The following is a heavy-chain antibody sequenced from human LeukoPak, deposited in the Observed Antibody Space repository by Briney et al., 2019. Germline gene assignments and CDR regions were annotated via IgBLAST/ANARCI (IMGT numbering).Heavy chain of an antibody. CDR3: ARYRNEALFAFDI. V-gene: IGHV4-59*01. J-gene: IGHJ3*02. Sequence: PSETLSLTCTVSGGSMSNYYWSWIRQPPGKGLEWIGYIYYSGSTNYNPSLKSRVTISVTSKNQFSLKLNSVTAADTAVYYCARYRNEALFAFDIWGQGTVVTVSS. D-gene: IGHD1-14*01. CDR2: IYYSGST. CDR1: GGSMSNYY.